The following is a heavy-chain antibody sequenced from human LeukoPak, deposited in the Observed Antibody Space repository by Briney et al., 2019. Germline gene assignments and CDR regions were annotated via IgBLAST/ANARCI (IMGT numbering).Heavy chain of an antibody. V-gene: IGHV4-39*07. CDR3: ARAYSSSWYYNWFDP. J-gene: IGHJ5*02. CDR2: IYHSGST. CDR1: GGSISSRPYY. Sequence: SETLSLTCTVSGGSISSRPYYWGWIRQPPGKGLEWIGSIYHSGSTYYNPSLKSRVTISVDTSKNQFSLKLSSVTAADTAVYYCARAYSSSWYYNWFDPWGQGTLVTVSS. D-gene: IGHD6-13*01.